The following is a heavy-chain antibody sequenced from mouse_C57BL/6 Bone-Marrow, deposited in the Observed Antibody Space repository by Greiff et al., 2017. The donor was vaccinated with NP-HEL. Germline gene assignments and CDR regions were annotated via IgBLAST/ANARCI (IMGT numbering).Heavy chain of an antibody. CDR3: ARWGIYYATPSAMDY. D-gene: IGHD2-1*01. J-gene: IGHJ4*01. Sequence: VQLQQSGAELARPGASVKLSCKASGYTFTSYGISWVKQRTGQGLEWIGEIYPRSGNTYYNEKFKGKATLTADKSSSTAYMELRSLTSEDSAVYFCARWGIYYATPSAMDYWGQGTSVTVSS. V-gene: IGHV1-81*01. CDR2: IYPRSGNT. CDR1: GYTFTSYG.